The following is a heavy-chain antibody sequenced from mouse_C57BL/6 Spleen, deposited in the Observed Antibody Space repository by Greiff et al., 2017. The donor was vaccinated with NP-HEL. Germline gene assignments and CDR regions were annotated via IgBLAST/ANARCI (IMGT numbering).Heavy chain of an antibody. CDR1: GFSFNTYA. CDR3: VGLIMDY. V-gene: IGHV10-1*01. CDR2: IRSKSNNYAT. J-gene: IGHJ4*01. Sequence: DVHLVESGGGLVQPKGSLKLSCAASGFSFNTYAMNWVRQAPGKGLEWVARIRSKSNNYATYYADSVKDRFTISRDDSESMLYLQMNNLKTEDTAMYYCVGLIMDYWGQGTSVTVSS.